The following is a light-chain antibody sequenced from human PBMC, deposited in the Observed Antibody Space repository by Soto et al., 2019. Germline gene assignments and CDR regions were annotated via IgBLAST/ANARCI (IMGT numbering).Light chain of an antibody. J-gene: IGKJ4*01. CDR1: QSVNNN. CDR3: QQYNRWPPLT. V-gene: IGKV3D-15*01. Sequence: EIVVTQSPATLSVSPGERATLSCRASQSVNNNLAWYQQKPGQAPRLLIYGASSRATGIPDRFSGSGSGTEFTLTISSLQSEDSAIYYCQQYNRWPPLTFGGGTKVDIK. CDR2: GAS.